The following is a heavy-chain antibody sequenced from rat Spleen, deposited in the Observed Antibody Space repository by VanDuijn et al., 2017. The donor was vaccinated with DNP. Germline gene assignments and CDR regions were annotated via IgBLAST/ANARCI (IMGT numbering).Heavy chain of an antibody. CDR1: GFTFSTHG. CDR2: ISTSGGNT. D-gene: IGHD1-10*01. V-gene: IGHV5S13*01. Sequence: EVQLVESGGGLVQPGRSLKLSCAASGFTFSTHGMAWVRQDPTKGLEWVASISTSGGNTYYRDSVKGRFSISRDNAKSTLYLQVNSLRSEDTATYYCTSNPHIRTTAPFDYWGQGTLVTVSS. CDR3: TSNPHIRTTAPFDY. J-gene: IGHJ3*01.